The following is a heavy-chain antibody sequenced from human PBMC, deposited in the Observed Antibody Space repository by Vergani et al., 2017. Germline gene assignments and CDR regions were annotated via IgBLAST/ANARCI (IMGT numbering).Heavy chain of an antibody. D-gene: IGHD4-17*01. CDR2: IKQDGSEK. CDR3: ARGFGHDYGRAGDY. CDR1: GFTFSSYW. V-gene: IGHV3-7*01. Sequence: EVQLVESGGGLVQPGGSLRLSCAASGFTFSSYWMSWVRQAPGKGLEWVANIKQDGSEKYYVDSVKGRFTISRDNAKNSLYLQMNSLRAEDTAVYYCARGFGHDYGRAGDYWGQGTLVTVSS. J-gene: IGHJ4*02.